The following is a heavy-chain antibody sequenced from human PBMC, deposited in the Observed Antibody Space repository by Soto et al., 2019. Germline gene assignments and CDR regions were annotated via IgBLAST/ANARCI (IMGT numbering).Heavy chain of an antibody. J-gene: IGHJ6*02. CDR3: AKDAEDIVATIAVGCVYYGMDV. CDR1: GFTFSSYA. V-gene: IGHV3-23*01. Sequence: PGGSLRLSCAASGFTFSSYAMSWVRQAPGKGLEWVSAISGSGGSTYYADSVKGRFTISRDNSKNTLYLQMNSLRAEDTAVYYCAKDAEDIVATIAVGCVYYGMDVWGQGTTVTVSS. CDR2: ISGSGGST. D-gene: IGHD5-12*01.